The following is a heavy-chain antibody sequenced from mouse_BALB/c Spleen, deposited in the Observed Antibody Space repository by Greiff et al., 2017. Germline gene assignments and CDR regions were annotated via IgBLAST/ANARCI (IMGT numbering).Heavy chain of an antibody. D-gene: IGHD2-14*01. Sequence: QVQLKESGPGLVAPSQSLSITCTVSGFSLTGYGVNWVRQPPGKGLEWLGMIWGDGSTDYNSDLKSRLSISKDNSKSQVFLKMNSLQTDDTARYYCDRGGRYDPRYFDVWGAGTTVTVSS. CDR3: DRGGRYDPRYFDV. CDR2: IWGDGST. V-gene: IGHV2-6-7*01. CDR1: GFSLTGYG. J-gene: IGHJ1*01.